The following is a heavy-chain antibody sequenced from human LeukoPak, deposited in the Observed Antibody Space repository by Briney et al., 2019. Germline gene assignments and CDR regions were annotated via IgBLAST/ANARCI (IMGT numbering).Heavy chain of an antibody. CDR3: TTRLLWFGELLEDFDY. CDR2: IKSKTDGGTT. V-gene: IGHV3-15*01. J-gene: IGHJ4*02. CDR1: GFTFSNDW. Sequence: GGSLRLSCAVSGFTFSNDWMSWVRQAPGKGLEWVGRIKSKTDGGTTDYAAPVKGRFTISRDDSKNTLYLQMNSLKTEDTAVYYCTTRLLWFGELLEDFDYWGQGTLVTVSS. D-gene: IGHD3-10*01.